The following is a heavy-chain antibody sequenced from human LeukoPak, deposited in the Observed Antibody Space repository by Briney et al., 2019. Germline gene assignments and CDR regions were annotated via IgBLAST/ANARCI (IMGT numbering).Heavy chain of an antibody. V-gene: IGHV1-69*06. CDR3: ARDGAFVYHYKSGLDL. CDR1: GYTFSNYA. Sequence: GSSVKVSCKASGYTFSNYAINWVRQAPGQGLESMGRIIPLFGTTHYAPTFQGRVTITADTSTSTAYMDLNSLKSGDTATYYCARDGAFVYHYKSGLDLWGPGTLVTVSS. CDR2: IIPLFGTT. D-gene: IGHD5/OR15-5a*01. J-gene: IGHJ5*02.